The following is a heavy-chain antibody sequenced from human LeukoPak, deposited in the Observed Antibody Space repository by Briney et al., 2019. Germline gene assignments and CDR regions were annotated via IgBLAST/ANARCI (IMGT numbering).Heavy chain of an antibody. Sequence: PGGSLRLSCAASGFTFSSYSMNWVRQAPGKGLEWVSSISSSSSYIYYADSVKGRFTISRDNANNSLYLQMNSLRAEDTAVYYCASHYYGDLSPHYYGMDVWGQGTTVTVSS. CDR1: GFTFSSYS. V-gene: IGHV3-21*01. D-gene: IGHD4-17*01. CDR3: ASHYYGDLSPHYYGMDV. J-gene: IGHJ6*02. CDR2: ISSSSSYI.